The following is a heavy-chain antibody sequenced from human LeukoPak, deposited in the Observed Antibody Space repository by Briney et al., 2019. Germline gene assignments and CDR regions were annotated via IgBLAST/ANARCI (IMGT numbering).Heavy chain of an antibody. CDR3: ARALPGIAAAGTFDY. J-gene: IGHJ4*02. Sequence: SETLSLTCTVSGGSISSYYWSWIRQPPGKGLEWIGYIYYSGSTNYNPSLKSRVTISVDTSKNQFSLKLSSVTAADTAVYYCARALPGIAAAGTFDYWGQGTLLTVSS. CDR1: GGSISSYY. V-gene: IGHV4-59*01. D-gene: IGHD6-13*01. CDR2: IYYSGST.